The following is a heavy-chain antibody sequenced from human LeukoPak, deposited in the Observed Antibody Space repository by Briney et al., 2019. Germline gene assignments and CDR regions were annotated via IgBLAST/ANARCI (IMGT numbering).Heavy chain of an antibody. J-gene: IGHJ3*02. CDR2: IYYSGNT. CDR1: GGSLSSGSYY. CDR3: ARLGKSGMTTVTTRAFDI. D-gene: IGHD4-11*01. V-gene: IGHV4-39*01. Sequence: SETLSLTCTVSGGSLSSGSYYWGWIRQPPGKGLEWIGSIYYSGNTYYNPSLKSRVTMSVDTSKNQFSLQLSSVTAADTAVYYCARLGKSGMTTVTTRAFDIWGQGTVVTVSS.